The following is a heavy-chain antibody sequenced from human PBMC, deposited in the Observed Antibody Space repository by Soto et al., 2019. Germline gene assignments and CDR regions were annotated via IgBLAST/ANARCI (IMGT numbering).Heavy chain of an antibody. CDR3: AKDIGQLTPYYSYCMDV. CDR1: GFTFDDYA. V-gene: IGHV3-9*01. CDR2: ISWNSGSI. Sequence: GGSLRLSCAASGFTFDDYAMHWVRQAPGKGLEWVSGISWNSGSIGYADSVKGRFTISRDNAKNSLYLQMNSLRAEDTAVYSCAKDIGQLTPYYSYCMDVWGQGTTVTVSS. D-gene: IGHD6-13*01. J-gene: IGHJ6*02.